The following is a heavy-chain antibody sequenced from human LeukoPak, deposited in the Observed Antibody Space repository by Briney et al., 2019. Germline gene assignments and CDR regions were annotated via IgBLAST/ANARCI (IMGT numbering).Heavy chain of an antibody. CDR3: TSLITASGCDVDY. CDR1: GITFSSYV. CDR2: VTNSGGST. Sequence: GGSLRLFWAAFGITFSSYVVNLGPQAPGKGLEWVSAVTNSGGSTYYADSVKGRFTISRDNSKNTLHLQMNSLRAEDTAVYFSTSLITASGCDVDYWGQGTLATVSS. J-gene: IGHJ4*02. V-gene: IGHV3-23*01. D-gene: IGHD6-19*01.